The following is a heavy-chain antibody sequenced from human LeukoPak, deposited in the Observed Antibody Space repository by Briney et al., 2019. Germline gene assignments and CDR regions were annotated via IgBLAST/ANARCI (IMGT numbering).Heavy chain of an antibody. Sequence: GGSLRLSCAASGFTFSSYAMSWVRQAPGKGLEWVSAISGSGGSTYYADSVKGRFTISRDNSENTLYLQMNSLRAEDTAVYYCARDPHTYYDILTRFDPWGQGTLVTVSS. V-gene: IGHV3-23*01. J-gene: IGHJ5*02. CDR3: ARDPHTYYDILTRFDP. D-gene: IGHD3-9*01. CDR2: ISGSGGST. CDR1: GFTFSSYA.